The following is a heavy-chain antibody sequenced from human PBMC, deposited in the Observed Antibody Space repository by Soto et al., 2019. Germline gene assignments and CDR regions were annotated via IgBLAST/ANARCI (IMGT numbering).Heavy chain of an antibody. CDR2: IIPIFGTA. D-gene: IGHD3-22*01. V-gene: IGHV1-69*13. CDR1: GGTFSSYA. Sequence: GASVKVSCKASGGTFSSYAISWVRQAPGQGLEWMGGIIPIFGTANYAQKFQGRVTITADESTSTAYMELSSLRSEDTAVYYCATLRNYYDSSGYYPPFDYWGQGTLVTVSS. CDR3: ATLRNYYDSSGYYPPFDY. J-gene: IGHJ4*02.